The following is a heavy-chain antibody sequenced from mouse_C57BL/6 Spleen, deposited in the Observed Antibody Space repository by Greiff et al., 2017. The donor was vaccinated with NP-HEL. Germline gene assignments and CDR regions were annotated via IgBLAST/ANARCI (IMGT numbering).Heavy chain of an antibody. CDR3: ARLSAYWDYVDY. Sequence: VQLQQSGAELVRPGTSVKMSCKASGYTFTNYWIGWAKQRPGHGLEWIGDIYPGGGYTNYNEKFKGKATLTADKSSSTAYMQFSSLTSEDSAIYYCARLSAYWDYVDYWGQGTTLTVSS. V-gene: IGHV1-63*01. J-gene: IGHJ2*01. CDR2: IYPGGGYT. D-gene: IGHD4-1*01. CDR1: GYTFTNYW.